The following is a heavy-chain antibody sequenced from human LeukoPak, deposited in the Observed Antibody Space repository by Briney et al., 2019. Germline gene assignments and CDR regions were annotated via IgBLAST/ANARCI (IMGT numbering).Heavy chain of an antibody. CDR1: GLTFSSYA. V-gene: IGHV3-30-3*01. J-gene: IGHJ4*02. CDR2: ISYDGSNK. Sequence: GGSLRLSCAASGLTFSSYAMHWVRQAPGKGLEWVAVISYDGSNKYYADSVKGRFTISRDNSKNTLYLQMNSLRAEDTAVYYCASTELTDYWGQGTLVTVSS. CDR3: ASTELTDY. D-gene: IGHD3-10*01.